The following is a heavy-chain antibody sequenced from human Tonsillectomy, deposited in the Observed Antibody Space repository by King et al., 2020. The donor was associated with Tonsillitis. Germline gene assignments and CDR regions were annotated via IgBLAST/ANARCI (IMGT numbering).Heavy chain of an antibody. CDR1: GYTFTTYD. Sequence: QLVQSGAEVKKPGASVKVSCKASGYTFTTYDINWGRQATGQGLEWMGWMNPNSGNTDYAQKVQGRVTLTRDTSISTAYMEVSSLRSEDTAVYYCARGPTAILDYYGMDVWGQGTTVTVSS. CDR3: ARGPTAILDYYGMDV. V-gene: IGHV1-8*01. J-gene: IGHJ6*02. CDR2: MNPNSGNT. D-gene: IGHD1-1*01.